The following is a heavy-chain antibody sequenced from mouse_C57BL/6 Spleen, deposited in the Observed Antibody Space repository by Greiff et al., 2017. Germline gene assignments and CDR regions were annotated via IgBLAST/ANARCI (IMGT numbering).Heavy chain of an antibody. V-gene: IGHV14-4*01. Sequence: VQLKESGAELVRPGASVKLSCTASGFNIKDDYMHWVKQRPEQGLEWIGWIDPENGDTEYASKFQGKATITADTSSNTAYLQLSSLTSEDTAVYYCTGYLYFDYWGQGTTLTVSS. CDR2: IDPENGDT. CDR1: GFNIKDDY. J-gene: IGHJ2*01. CDR3: TGYLYFDY. D-gene: IGHD2-2*01.